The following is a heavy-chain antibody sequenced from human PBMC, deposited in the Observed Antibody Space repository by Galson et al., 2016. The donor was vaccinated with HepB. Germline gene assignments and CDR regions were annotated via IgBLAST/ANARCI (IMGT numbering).Heavy chain of an antibody. CDR3: ARRSSDAFDI. J-gene: IGHJ4*02. V-gene: IGHV5-51*01. D-gene: IGHD3-10*01. CDR2: IYPGDSDT. CDR1: GYSFTSYW. Sequence: QSGAEVKKPGESLEISCKGSGYSFTSYWIAWVRQMPGKGLEWMGTIYPGDSDTRYSPSSQGQVTISADKSISAAYLQWNSLKASDTAIYYCARRSSDAFDIWGQGTLVTVPS.